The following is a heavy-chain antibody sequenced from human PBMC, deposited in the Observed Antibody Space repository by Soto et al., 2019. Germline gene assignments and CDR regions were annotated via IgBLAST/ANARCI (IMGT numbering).Heavy chain of an antibody. D-gene: IGHD3-10*01. CDR3: AMVRGLMAPFDS. V-gene: IGHV4-34*01. CDR2: INHSGST. CDR1: GGSFSDYY. J-gene: IGHJ4*02. Sequence: PSETLSLTCAVYGGSFSDYYWSWIRQPPGKGLEWIGEINHSGSTNYNPSLKSRVTISVDTSKNQFSLKLSSVTAADTAVYYCAMVRGLMAPFDSWGQGTLVTVSS.